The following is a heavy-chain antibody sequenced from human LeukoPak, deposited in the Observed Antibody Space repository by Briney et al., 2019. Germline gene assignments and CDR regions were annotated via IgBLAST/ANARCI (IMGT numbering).Heavy chain of an antibody. V-gene: IGHV1-18*01. D-gene: IGHD2-21*01. J-gene: IGHJ3*02. CDR3: AHISDI. CDR2: ISAYNGNT. CDR1: GYTFTSYG. Sequence: ASVKVSCKASGYTFTSYGISWVRQAPGQGLEWMGWISAYNGNTNYAQKFQGRVTMTEDTSTDTAYMELSSLRSEDTAVYYCAHISDIWGQGTMVTVSS.